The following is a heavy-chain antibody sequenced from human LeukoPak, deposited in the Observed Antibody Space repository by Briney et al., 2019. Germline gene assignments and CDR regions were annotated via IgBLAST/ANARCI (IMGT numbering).Heavy chain of an antibody. Sequence: GGSLRLSCAAFGFSFSSYGMHWVRQAPGKGLEWVAFIRYDGSNKYYADSVKGRFTISRDNSKNTLYLQMNSLRAEDTAVYYCAKELWFGELLPDYWGQGTLVTVSS. CDR1: GFSFSSYG. D-gene: IGHD3-10*01. V-gene: IGHV3-30*02. J-gene: IGHJ4*02. CDR3: AKELWFGELLPDY. CDR2: IRYDGSNK.